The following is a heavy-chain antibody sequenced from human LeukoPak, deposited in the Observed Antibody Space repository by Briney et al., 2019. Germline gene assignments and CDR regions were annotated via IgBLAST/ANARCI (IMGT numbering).Heavy chain of an antibody. D-gene: IGHD2-2*01. CDR3: ARRVGSSWPVQH. CDR1: GYTFSSYD. Sequence: ASVKVSCKASGYTFSSYDINWVRQATGQGLEWMGWMNPNSGNTGYAQKFQGRLNMTRNTSISTAYMELSNLRSEDTAVYYCARRVGSSWPVQHWGQGTLVTVSS. CDR2: MNPNSGNT. J-gene: IGHJ1*01. V-gene: IGHV1-8*01.